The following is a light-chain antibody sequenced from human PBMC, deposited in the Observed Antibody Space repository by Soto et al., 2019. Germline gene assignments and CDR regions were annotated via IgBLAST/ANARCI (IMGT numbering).Light chain of an antibody. J-gene: IGKJ4*01. V-gene: IGKV4-1*01. CDR1: QSVVYSSNNKNY. Sequence: DIVMTQSPDSLAVSLGERATINCKSSQSVVYSSNNKNYLSWYQQKPGQPPKLLIYLASTRESGVPDRFSGSGSGTDFTLTISSLQAEDVAVYYCQQYYSTPLPFGGGTKVEIK. CDR3: QQYYSTPLP. CDR2: LAS.